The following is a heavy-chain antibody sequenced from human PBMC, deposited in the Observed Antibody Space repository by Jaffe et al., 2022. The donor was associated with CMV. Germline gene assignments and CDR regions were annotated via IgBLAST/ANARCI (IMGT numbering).Heavy chain of an antibody. J-gene: IGHJ6*03. D-gene: IGHD6-13*01. CDR3: ASGGVSCIAAAGTLGCMDV. CDR1: GGSISSSSYY. Sequence: QLQLQESGPGLVKPSETLSLTCTVSGGSISSSSYYWGWIRQPPGKGLEWIGSIYYSGSTYYNPSLKSRVTISVDTSKNQFSLKLSSVTAADTAVYYCASGGVSCIAAAGTLGCMDVWGKGTTVTVSS. V-gene: IGHV4-39*01. CDR2: IYYSGST.